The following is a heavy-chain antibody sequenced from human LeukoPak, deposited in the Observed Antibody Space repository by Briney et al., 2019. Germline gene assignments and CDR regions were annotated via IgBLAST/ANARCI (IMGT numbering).Heavy chain of an antibody. V-gene: IGHV3-66*02. CDR3: ARDMVAVAGTVDY. Sequence: PGGPLRLSCAASGFTVRSNYMSWVRQAPGKGLEWFSVIYSGVSTYYADYVKGRFTISRDNSKNTLYLQMNSLRAEDTAVYYCARDMVAVAGTVDYWGQGTLVIVSS. D-gene: IGHD6-19*01. J-gene: IGHJ4*02. CDR2: IYSGVST. CDR1: GFTVRSNY.